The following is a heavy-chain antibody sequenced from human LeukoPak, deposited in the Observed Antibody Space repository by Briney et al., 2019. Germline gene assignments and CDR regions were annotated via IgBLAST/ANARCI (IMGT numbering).Heavy chain of an antibody. V-gene: IGHV4-39*07. CDR1: GGSISSSSYY. Sequence: SETLSLTCTVSGGSISSSSYYWGWIRQPPGKGLEWIGEINHSGSTNYNPSLKSRVTISVDTSKNQFSLKLSSVTAADTAVYYCARGPITGTVWFDPWGQGTLVTVSS. D-gene: IGHD1-7*01. J-gene: IGHJ5*02. CDR2: INHSGST. CDR3: ARGPITGTVWFDP.